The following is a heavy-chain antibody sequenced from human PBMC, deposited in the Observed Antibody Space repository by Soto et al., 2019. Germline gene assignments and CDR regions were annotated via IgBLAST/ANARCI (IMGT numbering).Heavy chain of an antibody. CDR1: GFSPSTSGVG. J-gene: IGHJ4*02. CDR3: AHSTSLRAFDY. Sequence: QITLRESGPTLVKPTQTLTLTCTFSGFSPSTSGVGVGWIRQPPGKALELLAVIYWADDKRYSPSLKSRLTITRDTSKNQVVLTMTNMDPVDTATYYCAHSTSLRAFDYWGQGTLVTVSS. CDR2: IYWADDK. D-gene: IGHD3-3*01. V-gene: IGHV2-5*02.